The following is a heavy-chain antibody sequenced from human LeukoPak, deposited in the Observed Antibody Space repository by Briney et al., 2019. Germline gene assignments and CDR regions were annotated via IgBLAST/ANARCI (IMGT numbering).Heavy chain of an antibody. V-gene: IGHV1-58*02. CDR2: IVVGSGNT. CDR3: AADGRGRASGSYYINDAFNI. D-gene: IGHD3-10*01. Sequence: GTSVKVSCKASGFTFTSSAMQWVRQARGQRLEWIGWIVVGSGNTNYAQKFQERVTITRDMSTSTAYMELSSLRSEDTAVYYCAADGRGRASGSYYINDAFNIWGQRTMVTVSS. J-gene: IGHJ3*02. CDR1: GFTFTSSA.